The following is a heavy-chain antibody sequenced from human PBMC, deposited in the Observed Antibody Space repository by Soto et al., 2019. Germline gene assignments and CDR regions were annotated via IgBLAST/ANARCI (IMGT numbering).Heavy chain of an antibody. CDR1: GFTFSNAW. D-gene: IGHD2-21*01. CDR2: IKSKTDGGTT. CDR3: TTYLAYCGGDCYRHYYYYYMDV. Sequence: GESLKISCAASGFTFSNAWMSWVRQAPGKGLEWVGRIKSKTDGGTTDYAAPVKGRFTISRDDSKNTLYLQMNSLKTEDTAVYYCTTYLAYCGGDCYRHYYYYYMDVWGKGTTVTVSS. V-gene: IGHV3-15*01. J-gene: IGHJ6*03.